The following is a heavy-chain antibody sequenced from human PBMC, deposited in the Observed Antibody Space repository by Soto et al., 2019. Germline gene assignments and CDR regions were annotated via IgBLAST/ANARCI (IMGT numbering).Heavy chain of an antibody. CDR2: ISGSSDYT. D-gene: IGHD1-26*01. CDR1: GFTLMNYA. J-gene: IGHJ4*02. Sequence: PGGSLRLSCAASGFTLMNYAMSWVRQAPGKGLEWVSSISGSSDYTHYADSVKGRFTISRDNSKNTLHLLMGSLRAEDTAVYYCGKKDGAEGRLIDSWGQGTLVTVSS. CDR3: GKKDGAEGRLIDS. V-gene: IGHV3-23*01.